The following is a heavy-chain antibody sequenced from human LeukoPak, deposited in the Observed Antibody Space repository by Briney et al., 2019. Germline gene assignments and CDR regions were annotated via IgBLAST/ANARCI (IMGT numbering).Heavy chain of an antibody. Sequence: SETLSLTCTVSGGSISTSNYYWSWIRQPPGKGLEWIGEINHSGSTNYNPSLKSRVTISVDTSKNQFSLKLSSVTAADTAVYYCGADSSGYSPTIDYWGQGTLVTVSS. V-gene: IGHV4-39*07. CDR2: INHSGST. J-gene: IGHJ4*02. CDR1: GGSISTSNYY. CDR3: GADSSGYSPTIDY. D-gene: IGHD3-22*01.